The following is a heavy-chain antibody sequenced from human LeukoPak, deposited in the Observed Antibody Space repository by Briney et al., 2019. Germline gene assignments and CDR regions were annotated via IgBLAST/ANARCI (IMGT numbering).Heavy chain of an antibody. Sequence: GGSLRLSCAASGFTVSSNYMSWVRQAPGKGLEWVSVIYSGGSTYYADSVKGRFTISRDNSKNTLYLQMNSLRPEDTAVYYCATLSNRNDRMDVWGKGTTVTISS. CDR2: IYSGGST. V-gene: IGHV3-66*02. CDR1: GFTVSSNY. D-gene: IGHD1-1*01. CDR3: ATLSNRNDRMDV. J-gene: IGHJ6*04.